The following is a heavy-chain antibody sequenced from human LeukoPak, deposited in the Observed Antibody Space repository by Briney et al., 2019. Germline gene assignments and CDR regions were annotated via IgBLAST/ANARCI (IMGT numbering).Heavy chain of an antibody. V-gene: IGHV3-7*01. Sequence: PGGSLRLSCAASGFTFSGYWMTWVRQAPGTGLEWVTYMNGDGSEIYYVDSVKGRFTISRDNGKNSLYLQMNSLRGDDTAVYYCARGVYAFDVWGQGTMVTVSS. CDR1: GFTFSGYW. CDR2: MNGDGSEI. CDR3: ARGVYAFDV. J-gene: IGHJ3*01. D-gene: IGHD6-6*01.